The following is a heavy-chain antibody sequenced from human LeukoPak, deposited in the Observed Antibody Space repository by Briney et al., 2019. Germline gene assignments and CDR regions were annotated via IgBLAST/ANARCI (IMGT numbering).Heavy chain of an antibody. Sequence: GASVKASCKASGYTFTSYYMHCVRQAPGQGLEWMGIFNPSGGSTSYAQKFQGRVTMTRDMSTSTVYMELSSLRSEDTAVYYCAWIGYCSGGSCPNFDYWGQGTLVTVSS. CDR1: GYTFTSYY. D-gene: IGHD2-15*01. CDR2: FNPSGGST. V-gene: IGHV1-46*03. CDR3: AWIGYCSGGSCPNFDY. J-gene: IGHJ4*02.